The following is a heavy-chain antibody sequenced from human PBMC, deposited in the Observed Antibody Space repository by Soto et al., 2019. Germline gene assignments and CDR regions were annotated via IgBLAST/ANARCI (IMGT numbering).Heavy chain of an antibody. V-gene: IGHV1-18*01. CDR1: GYTFTSYG. CDR3: ARAETMTTVAGTLVP. J-gene: IGHJ5*02. CDR2: ISAYNGNT. Sequence: ASVKVSCKASGYTFTSYGISSVRQAPGQGLEWMGWISAYNGNTNYAQKLQGRVTMTTDTYTSTAYMELRSLRSDDTAVYYCARAETMTTVAGTLVPWGQGTLVTVSS. D-gene: IGHD4-17*01.